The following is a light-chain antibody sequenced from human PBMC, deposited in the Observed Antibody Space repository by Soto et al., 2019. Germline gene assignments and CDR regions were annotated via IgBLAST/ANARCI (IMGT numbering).Light chain of an antibody. CDR2: DAS. CDR1: QSISNW. V-gene: IGKV1-5*01. Sequence: DIQMTQSPSTLSASVGDRVTITCRASQSISNWLAWYQQKPGKAPKLLVYDASSLESGVPSRFSGSGSGTEFTITISSLHPDDFATNYCQQYNSYSMYTFGQGTKLEIK. CDR3: QQYNSYSMYT. J-gene: IGKJ2*01.